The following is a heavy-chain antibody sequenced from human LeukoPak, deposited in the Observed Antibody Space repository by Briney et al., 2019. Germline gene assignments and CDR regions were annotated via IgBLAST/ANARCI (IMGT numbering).Heavy chain of an antibody. D-gene: IGHD3-10*01. CDR3: ARVRGVTLPHYYLDY. Sequence: PGGSLRLSCAASGLTFSGRGMNWVRQAPGKGLEWVSYISPTGSDRNYADSVKGRFTISRDNAKNSLYLQMNSLTVEDTAVYYCARVRGVTLPHYYLDYWGLGTLVTVSS. CDR2: ISPTGSDR. CDR1: GLTFSGRG. J-gene: IGHJ4*02. V-gene: IGHV3-48*01.